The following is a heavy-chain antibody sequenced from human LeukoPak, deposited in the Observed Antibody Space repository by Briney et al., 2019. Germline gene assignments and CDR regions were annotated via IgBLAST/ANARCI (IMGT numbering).Heavy chain of an antibody. CDR3: AKTQGYYDA. CDR2: IWGEDDKT. V-gene: IGHV3-23*02. D-gene: IGHD2-15*01. CDR1: GLTFSNYA. J-gene: IGHJ5*02. Sequence: PGGSLRLSCVPAGLTFSNYAMTWVRQAPGKGRELVAGIWGEDDKTVYGDAGKGRLSISTDHSKNTLYLRMNRLTADHTAVSYCAKTQGYYDAWGQGELVTVSS.